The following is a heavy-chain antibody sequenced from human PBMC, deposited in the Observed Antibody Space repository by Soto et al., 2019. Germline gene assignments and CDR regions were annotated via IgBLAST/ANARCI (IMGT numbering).Heavy chain of an antibody. CDR2: MYHSGSS. V-gene: IGHV4-59*02. CDR3: ARGRIAARLRWFDP. Sequence: SDTLSLTCTVSGGSVSNYYWSWIRQPPGKGLEWVGYMYHSGSSNYNPSLKRRVTISVDTSKNQVSLEVTSVIAADTAVYYCARGRIAARLRWFDPWGQGTLVTVSS. CDR1: GGSVSNYY. D-gene: IGHD6-6*01. J-gene: IGHJ5*02.